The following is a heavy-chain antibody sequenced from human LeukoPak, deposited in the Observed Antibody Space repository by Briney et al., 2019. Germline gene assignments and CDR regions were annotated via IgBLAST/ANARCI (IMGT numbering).Heavy chain of an antibody. Sequence: GKSLRLSCAASGFTFSSYNLHWVRQAPGKGLEWVAVISSDGSNKYYADSVKGRFTISRDISKNTLYLQMNSLSAEDTAVYYCARHADRLPGNIDYWGQGTLVTVSS. D-gene: IGHD2-21*02. CDR1: GFTFSSYN. CDR3: ARHADRLPGNIDY. J-gene: IGHJ4*02. CDR2: ISSDGSNK. V-gene: IGHV3-30-3*01.